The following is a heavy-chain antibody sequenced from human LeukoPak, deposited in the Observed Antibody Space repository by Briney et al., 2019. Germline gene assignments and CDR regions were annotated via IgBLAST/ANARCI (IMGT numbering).Heavy chain of an antibody. CDR3: ARLGKGYDFSSGGTNWFDP. CDR2: IYPGDSDT. J-gene: IGHJ5*02. Sequence: GESLKISCKGSGYSFTSYWIGWVRQMPGKGLEWMGIIYPGDSDTRYSPSFQGQVTISADKSISTAYLQWSSLKASDTAMYYCARLGKGYDFSSGGTNWFDPWGQGTLVTVSS. CDR1: GYSFTSYW. D-gene: IGHD3-3*01. V-gene: IGHV5-51*01.